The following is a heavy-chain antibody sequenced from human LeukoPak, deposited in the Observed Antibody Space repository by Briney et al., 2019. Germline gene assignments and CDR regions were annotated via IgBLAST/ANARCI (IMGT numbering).Heavy chain of an antibody. J-gene: IGHJ4*02. D-gene: IGHD3-16*02. Sequence: GGSLRLSCAAPGVNFRSYAMCWVRQAPGKGLEWISAISGSGDITYYTDSMKGRFTISRDNSKNTLYLQMNSLRADDTAVYYCAKETKERFGELSPDWGQGILVTVSS. CDR3: AKETKERFGELSPD. CDR2: ISGSGDIT. CDR1: GVNFRSYA. V-gene: IGHV3-23*01.